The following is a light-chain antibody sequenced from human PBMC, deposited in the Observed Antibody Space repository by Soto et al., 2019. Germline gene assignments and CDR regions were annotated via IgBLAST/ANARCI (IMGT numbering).Light chain of an antibody. CDR2: DAS. Sequence: EIVMTQSPATLSVSPGERATLSCKASQSVYNNLAWYQQKPGQTPRLLIYDASTRATGIAARFSGSGYGTDFTLTISRLQAEDFAFYFCQQCRNWPLTFGGGTKVEIK. V-gene: IGKV3-15*01. CDR1: QSVYNN. CDR3: QQCRNWPLT. J-gene: IGKJ4*01.